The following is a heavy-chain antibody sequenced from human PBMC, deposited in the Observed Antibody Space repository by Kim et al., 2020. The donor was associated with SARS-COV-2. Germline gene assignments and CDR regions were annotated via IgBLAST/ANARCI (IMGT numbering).Heavy chain of an antibody. V-gene: IGHV3-21*01. Sequence: GGSLRLSCAASGFTFSSYSMNWVRQAPGKGLEWVSSISSSSSYIYYADSVKGRFTISRDNAKNSLYLQMNSLRAEDTAVYYCARSLGGIAAAGVLWGQGTLVTVSS. CDR2: ISSSSSYI. J-gene: IGHJ4*02. CDR1: GFTFSSYS. CDR3: ARSLGGIAAAGVL. D-gene: IGHD6-13*01.